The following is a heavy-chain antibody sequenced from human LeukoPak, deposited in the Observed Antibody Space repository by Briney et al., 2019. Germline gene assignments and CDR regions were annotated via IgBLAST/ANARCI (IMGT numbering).Heavy chain of an antibody. Sequence: GASVKVSCKASGYTFTGYYMHWVRQAPGKGLEWMGWINPNSGGTNYAQKFQGRVTMTRDTSISTAYMELSRLRSDDTAVYYCAIDRTWANYFDYWGQGTLVTVSS. CDR3: AIDRTWANYFDY. V-gene: IGHV1-2*02. CDR2: INPNSGGT. J-gene: IGHJ4*02. CDR1: GYTFTGYY. D-gene: IGHD7-27*01.